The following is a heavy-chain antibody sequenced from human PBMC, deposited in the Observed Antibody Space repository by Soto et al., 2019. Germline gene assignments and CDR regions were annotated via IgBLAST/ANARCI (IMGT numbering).Heavy chain of an antibody. D-gene: IGHD3-9*01. CDR1: GYTFTSYG. J-gene: IGHJ4*02. CDR2: ISAYNGNT. V-gene: IGHV1-18*04. CDR3: ARDLRYDILTGYPIDY. Sequence: ASVKVSCKASGYTFTSYGISWVRQAPGQGLEWMGWISAYNGNTNYAQKLQGRVTMTTDTSTSTAYMELRSLRSDDTAVYYCARDLRYDILTGYPIDYWGQGTLVTVSS.